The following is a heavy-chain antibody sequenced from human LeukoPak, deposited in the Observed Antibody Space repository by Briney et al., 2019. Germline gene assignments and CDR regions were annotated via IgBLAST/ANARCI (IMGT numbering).Heavy chain of an antibody. D-gene: IGHD5-12*01. V-gene: IGHV1-18*01. CDR1: GYTFTSYG. J-gene: IGHJ4*02. CDR2: ISAYNGNT. Sequence: GASVKVSCKASGYTFTSYGISWVRQAPGQGLEWMGWISAYNGNTNYAQKLQGRVTMTTDTSTSTAYMELRSLRSDDTAVYYCARDYSSYDFTQSNYFDYWGQGTLVTVSS. CDR3: ARDYSSYDFTQSNYFDY.